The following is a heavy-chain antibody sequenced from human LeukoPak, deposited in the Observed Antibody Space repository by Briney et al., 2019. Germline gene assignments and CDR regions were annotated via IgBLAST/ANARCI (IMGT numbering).Heavy chain of an antibody. CDR2: ISGSGGTT. D-gene: IGHD2-15*01. J-gene: IGHJ4*02. V-gene: IGHV3-23*01. CDR3: AKDSGGRCYSSQFDY. Sequence: SGGSLRLSCAASGFTFASYAMSWVRQAPGKGLEWVSAISGSGGTTYYADSVKGRFTISRDNSKNTLYLQMNSLRAEDTAVYYCAKDSGGRCYSSQFDYWGQGTLVTVSS. CDR1: GFTFASYA.